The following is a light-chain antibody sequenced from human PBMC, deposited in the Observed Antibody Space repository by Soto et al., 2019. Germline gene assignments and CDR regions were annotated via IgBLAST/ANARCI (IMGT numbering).Light chain of an antibody. Sequence: QSVLTQPPSASGTPEQRVTISCSGRFANIGSNYVYWYQQLPGKAPKLLIFTNDQRTSGVPGRFSGSKSGTSASLAISGLRSEDEADYYCAVWDDSLRGWVFGGGTKVTVL. CDR1: FANIGSNY. J-gene: IGLJ3*02. V-gene: IGLV1-47*02. CDR3: AVWDDSLRGWV. CDR2: TND.